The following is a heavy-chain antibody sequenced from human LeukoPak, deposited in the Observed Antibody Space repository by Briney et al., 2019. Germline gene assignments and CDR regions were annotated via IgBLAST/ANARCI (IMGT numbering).Heavy chain of an antibody. Sequence: SETLSLTCTVSGGSISSYYWSWIRQPPGKGLDWIGYIYTSGNTNYNPSLKSRVTISVDTSKNQFSLKLSSVTAADTAVYYCARLEVNRYYYYYYMDVWGKGTTVTVSS. CDR1: GGSISSYY. CDR2: IYTSGNT. D-gene: IGHD1-14*01. CDR3: ARLEVNRYYYYYYMDV. V-gene: IGHV4-4*09. J-gene: IGHJ6*03.